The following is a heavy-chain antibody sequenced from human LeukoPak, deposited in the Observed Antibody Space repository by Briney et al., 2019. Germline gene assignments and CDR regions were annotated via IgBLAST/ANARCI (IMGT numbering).Heavy chain of an antibody. J-gene: IGHJ3*02. Sequence: PSETLSLTCAVYGGSFSGYYWSWIRQPPGKGLEWIGEINHSGSTNYNPSLKSRVTISVDTSKNQFSLKLSSVTAADTAVYYCARAPRITMVRGAPKRAFDIWGQGTMVTVSS. CDR2: INHSGST. CDR3: ARAPRITMVRGAPKRAFDI. D-gene: IGHD3-10*01. CDR1: GGSFSGYY. V-gene: IGHV4-34*01.